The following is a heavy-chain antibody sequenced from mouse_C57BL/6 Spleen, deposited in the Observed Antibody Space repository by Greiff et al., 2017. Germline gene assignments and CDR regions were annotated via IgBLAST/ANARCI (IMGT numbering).Heavy chain of an antibody. Sequence: VQLQQSGAELAKSGASVKLSCKASGYTSTSSWMHWVKQRPGQGLEWIGYINPSSGYTKYNQKFKDKATLTADKSSSTAYMQLSSLTYEDSAVYYCAREATVAGMDNRGQGDSVTVSS. CDR1: GYTSTSSW. CDR3: AREATVAGMDN. V-gene: IGHV1-7*01. CDR2: INPSSGYT. J-gene: IGHJ4*01. D-gene: IGHD1-1*01.